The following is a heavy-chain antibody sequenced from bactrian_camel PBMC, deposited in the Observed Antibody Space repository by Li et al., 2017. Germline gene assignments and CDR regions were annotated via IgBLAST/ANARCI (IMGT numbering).Heavy chain of an antibody. J-gene: IGHJ6*01. D-gene: IGHD1*01. CDR3: TARYEFGLGACSGVGGLGF. CDR1: GGTYKTYC. V-gene: IGHV3S53*01. CDR2: IDSDGST. Sequence: HVQLVESGGGSVQVGGSLRLSCVRSGGTYKTYCMAWFRQAPGKEREGVAAIDSDGSTTYADSVKGRFTISKDNAANTLYLQMNSLTPGDTAMYYCTARYEFGLGACSGVGGLGFWGQGTQVTVSS.